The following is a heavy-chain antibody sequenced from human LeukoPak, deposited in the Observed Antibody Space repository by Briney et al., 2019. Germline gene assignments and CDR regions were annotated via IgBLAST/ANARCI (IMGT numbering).Heavy chain of an antibody. V-gene: IGHV1-8*01. CDR2: MNPNSGNT. J-gene: IGHJ4*02. Sequence: ASVKVSCKASGYTFTSYDINWVRQATGQGLEWMGWMNPNSGNTGYAQKFQGRVTMTRNTSISTAYMELSSLRSEDTAVYYCARAPHGIAAAGTGFDYWGQGTLVTVSS. CDR1: GYTFTSYD. D-gene: IGHD6-13*01. CDR3: ARAPHGIAAAGTGFDY.